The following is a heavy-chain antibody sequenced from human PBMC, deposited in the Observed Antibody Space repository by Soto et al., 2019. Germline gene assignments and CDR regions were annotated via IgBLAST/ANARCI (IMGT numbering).Heavy chain of an antibody. J-gene: IGHJ3*01. CDR3: ARDGRKDWLATPDDSNV. CDR1: GASVSSGGYH. CDR2: SYYRGTT. Sequence: QVQLQESGPGLVKASQTLFLTCTVSGASVSSGGYHWTWIRQHPGEGLEWIGYSYYRGTTSYNPSLRSRVSLSVDTSRNQFYLRLTSMTAADTAGYYCARDGRKDWLATPDDSNVGSQGTKVTVS. V-gene: IGHV4-30-4*01. D-gene: IGHD3-9*01.